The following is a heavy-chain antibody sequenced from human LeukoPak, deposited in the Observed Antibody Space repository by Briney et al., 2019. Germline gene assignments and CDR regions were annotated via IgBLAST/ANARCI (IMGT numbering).Heavy chain of an antibody. CDR1: GGSFSGYY. J-gene: IGHJ5*02. CDR3: ARGERITIFGVAADNWFDP. D-gene: IGHD3-3*01. Sequence: SETLSLTCAVYGGSFSGYYWSWIRQPPGKGLEWIGEINHSGSTNYNPSLKSRVTISVDTSKNQFSLKLSSVTAADTAVYYCARGERITIFGVAADNWFDPWSQGTLVTVSS. V-gene: IGHV4-34*01. CDR2: INHSGST.